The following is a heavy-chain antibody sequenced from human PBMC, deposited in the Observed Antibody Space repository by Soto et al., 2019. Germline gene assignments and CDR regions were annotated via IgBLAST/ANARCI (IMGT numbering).Heavy chain of an antibody. CDR2: ISGSGGST. CDR1: RFTFSSYA. Sequence: EVQLLESGGGLVQPGGSLRLSCAASRFTFSSYAMSWVRQAPGKGLEWVSSISGSGGSTYYADSVKGRFTISRDNSKNTLYLEMNSLRAEDTAVYYCAKELYYDSSGYYSLVDYWGQGTLVTVSS. D-gene: IGHD3-22*01. CDR3: AKELYYDSSGYYSLVDY. J-gene: IGHJ4*02. V-gene: IGHV3-23*01.